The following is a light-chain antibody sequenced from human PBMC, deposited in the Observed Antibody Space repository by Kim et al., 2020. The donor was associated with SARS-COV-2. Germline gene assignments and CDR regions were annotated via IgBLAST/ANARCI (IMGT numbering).Light chain of an antibody. CDR1: RPNIGSDY. V-gene: IGLV1-47*01. J-gene: IGLJ2*01. CDR3: ASWDDSLSGLV. Sequence: GQRVTISCSGSRPNIGSDYAYWYQQLPGTAPKVLIYRNNQRPSGVPDRFSGSKSDTSASLAISGLRSEDEGDYYCASWDDSLSGLVFGGGTQLTVL. CDR2: RNN.